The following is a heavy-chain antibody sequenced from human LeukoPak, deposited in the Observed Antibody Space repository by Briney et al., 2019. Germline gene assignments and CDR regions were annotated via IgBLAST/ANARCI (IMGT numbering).Heavy chain of an antibody. V-gene: IGHV2-5*02. D-gene: IGHD6-19*01. CDR2: IYWDDDK. CDR3: AHRLPGYISGWSQGNFDY. J-gene: IGHJ4*02. CDR1: GFSLSTSGVG. Sequence: SGPTLVKPTQTLTLTCTFSGFSLSTSGVGVGWIRQPPGKALEWLAPIYWDDDKRYSPSLSSRLTITKDTSKNQVVLTMTNMDPVDTATYYCAHRLPGYISGWSQGNFDYWGQGTLVTVSS.